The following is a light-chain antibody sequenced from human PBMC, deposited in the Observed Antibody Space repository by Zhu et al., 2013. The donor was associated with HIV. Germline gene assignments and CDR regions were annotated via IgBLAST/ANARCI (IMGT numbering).Light chain of an antibody. CDR1: SSDVGGYNF. CDR3: SSYRSATTRGYV. Sequence: QSALTQPASVSGSLGQSIAISCTGTSSDVGGYNFVSWYQQHPGKAPKLIIYEVNNRPSGVSNRFSGSKSANTASLTISGLQAEDEADYYCSSYRSATTRGYVFGTGTKVTVL. CDR2: EVN. V-gene: IGLV2-14*01. J-gene: IGLJ1*01.